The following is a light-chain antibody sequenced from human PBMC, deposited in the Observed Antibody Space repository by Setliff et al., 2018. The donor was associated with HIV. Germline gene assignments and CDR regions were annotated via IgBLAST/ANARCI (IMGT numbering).Light chain of an antibody. CDR3: ASWDVSLNALV. J-gene: IGLJ2*01. CDR2: SYN. Sequence: QSVLSQPPSASGTPGQRVTISCSGSSSNIGGDAVKWYQQLPGTAPRLLIHSYNQRPSGVPDRFSGSQSGTSASLAISGLHSEDEADYYCASWDVSLNALVFGGGTKGTVL. CDR1: SSNIGGDA. V-gene: IGLV1-44*01.